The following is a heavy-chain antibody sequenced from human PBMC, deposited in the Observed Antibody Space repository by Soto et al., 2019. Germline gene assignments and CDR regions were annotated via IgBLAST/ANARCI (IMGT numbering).Heavy chain of an antibody. V-gene: IGHV3-64*01. Sequence: EVQLVESGGGLVQPGGSLRLSCAASGFTFSSYAMHWVRQAPGKGLEYVSAISSNGGSTYYANSVKGRFTISRDNSKNTLYLQMGSLRAEDMAVYYCARGGTVTTGGFDYWGQGTLVTVSS. CDR3: ARGGTVTTGGFDY. J-gene: IGHJ4*02. CDR2: ISSNGGST. D-gene: IGHD4-17*01. CDR1: GFTFSSYA.